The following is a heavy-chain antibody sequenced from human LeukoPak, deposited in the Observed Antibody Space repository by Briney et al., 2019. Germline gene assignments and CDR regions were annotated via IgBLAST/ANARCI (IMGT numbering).Heavy chain of an antibody. CDR2: ISNDGSNK. Sequence: TGRSLRLSCAASGFTFSTYDMHWVRQAPGKGLEWVAVISNDGSNKLYTDSVKGRFTISRDNSKNTLYLQMNSLRAEDTAVYYCARSDVDMAAWGQGTLVTVSS. CDR1: GFTFSTYD. D-gene: IGHD5-12*01. V-gene: IGHV3-30*03. CDR3: ARSDVDMAA. J-gene: IGHJ5*02.